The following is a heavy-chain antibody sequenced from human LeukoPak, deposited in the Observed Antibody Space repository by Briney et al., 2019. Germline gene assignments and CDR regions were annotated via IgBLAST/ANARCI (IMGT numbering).Heavy chain of an antibody. CDR2: IIPIFGTA. Sequence: ASVKVSCKASGGTFSSYAISWVRQAPGQGLEWMGGIIPIFGTANYAQKFQGRVTITTDESTSTAYMELSSLRSEDTAVYYCARDFPLFSGSYGNAFDIWGQGTMVTVSS. D-gene: IGHD1-26*01. CDR1: GGTFSSYA. J-gene: IGHJ3*02. V-gene: IGHV1-69*05. CDR3: ARDFPLFSGSYGNAFDI.